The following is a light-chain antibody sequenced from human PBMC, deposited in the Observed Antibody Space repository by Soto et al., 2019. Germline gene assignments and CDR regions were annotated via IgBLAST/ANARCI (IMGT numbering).Light chain of an antibody. CDR2: KVS. Sequence: DVVMTQSPLSLPVTLGQPASISCRSSQSLVHSNGNTYLNWFQQRPGQSPRRLLYKVSIRDSGVPDRFSDSGSGTEFTLKISRVEADDVGVYYCMQGTHWPRTFGQGTKVEIK. J-gene: IGKJ1*01. V-gene: IGKV2-30*02. CDR1: QSLVHSNGNTY. CDR3: MQGTHWPRT.